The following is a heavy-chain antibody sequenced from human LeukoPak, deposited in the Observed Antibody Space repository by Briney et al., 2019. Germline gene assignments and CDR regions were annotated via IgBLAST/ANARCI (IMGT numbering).Heavy chain of an antibody. CDR2: INPNSGGT. CDR1: GYTFTGYY. V-gene: IGHV1-2*04. J-gene: IGHJ4*02. CDR3: ARSYYDILTGTPGYFDY. Sequence: ASVRVSCKASGYTFTGYYMRWVRQAPGQGLEWMGWINPNSGGTNYAQKFQGWVTMARDTSISTAYMELSSLRSEDTAVYYCARSYYDILTGTPGYFDYWGQGTLVTVSS. D-gene: IGHD3-9*01.